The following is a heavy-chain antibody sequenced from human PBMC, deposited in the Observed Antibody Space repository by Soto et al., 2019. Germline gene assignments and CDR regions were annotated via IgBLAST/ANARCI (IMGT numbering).Heavy chain of an antibody. V-gene: IGHV4-30-4*01. Sequence: KTSETLSLTCTVSGASISSGDYYWSWIRQPPGKGLEWIGYIYYSGSTYYNPSLKSRVTISLDTSKSQSSLNLSSVTAADTAVYYCARDPFRGPKYDSYSYGMDVWGQGTTVTVS. CDR1: GASISSGDYY. J-gene: IGHJ6*02. CDR2: IYYSGST. D-gene: IGHD2-2*01. CDR3: ARDPFRGPKYDSYSYGMDV.